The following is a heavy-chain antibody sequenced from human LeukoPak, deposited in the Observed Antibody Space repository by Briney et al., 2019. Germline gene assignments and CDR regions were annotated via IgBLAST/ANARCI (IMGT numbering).Heavy chain of an antibody. CDR3: ARVRLLSSNWFDP. CDR1: GFTFSSYA. D-gene: IGHD3-10*01. CDR2: ISYDGSNK. J-gene: IGHJ5*02. Sequence: GGSLRLSCAASGFTFSSYAMHWVRQAPGKGLEWVAVISYDGSNKYYADSVKGRFTISRDNSKNTLYLQMNSLRAEDTAVYYCARVRLLSSNWFDPWGQGTLVTVSP. V-gene: IGHV3-30-3*01.